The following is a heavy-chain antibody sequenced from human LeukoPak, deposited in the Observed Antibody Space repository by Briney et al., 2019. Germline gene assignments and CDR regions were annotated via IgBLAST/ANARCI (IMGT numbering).Heavy chain of an antibody. CDR2: IKQDGSEK. J-gene: IGHJ4*02. V-gene: IGHV3-7*01. D-gene: IGHD2-2*01. CDR3: ARGCSSTSCYFPWYYFDY. Sequence: GGSLRLSCAASGFTFSSYWMSWVRQAPGKGLEWVANIKQDGSEKYYVDSVKGRFTISRDNAKNSLYLQMNSLRAEDTAVYYCARGCSSTSCYFPWYYFDYWGQGTLVTVSS. CDR1: GFTFSSYW.